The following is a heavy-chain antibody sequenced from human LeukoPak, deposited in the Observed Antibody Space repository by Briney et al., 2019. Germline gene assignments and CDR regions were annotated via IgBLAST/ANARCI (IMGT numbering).Heavy chain of an antibody. CDR2: IRYDGNDK. CDR1: RFTFSSYG. D-gene: IGHD3-10*01. Sequence: GGSLRLSCAASRFTFSSYGMHWVRQAPGKGLEWVAFIRYDGNDKFYAESVKGRFTISRDTSRNARYLQMNSLRPEDTAVYYCAKPLMRDRWFGESWGQGTLVSVSS. V-gene: IGHV3-30*02. J-gene: IGHJ5*02. CDR3: AKPLMRDRWFGES.